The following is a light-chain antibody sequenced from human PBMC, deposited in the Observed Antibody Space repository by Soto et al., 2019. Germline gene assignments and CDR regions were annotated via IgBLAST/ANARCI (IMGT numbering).Light chain of an antibody. CDR3: QKYNSAPWT. CDR1: QGISNH. V-gene: IGKV1-27*01. CDR2: AAS. J-gene: IGKJ1*01. Sequence: DIPMTQSPSSLSASVGERVTITCRASQGISNHLAWYQQKPGKVPKLLIYAASTLQSGVPSRFSGSGSGTDFTLTISSLQPEDVAAYYCQKYNSAPWTFGQGTKVEIK.